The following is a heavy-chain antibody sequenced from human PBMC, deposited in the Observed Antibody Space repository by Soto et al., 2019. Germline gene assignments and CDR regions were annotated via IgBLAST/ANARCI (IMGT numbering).Heavy chain of an antibody. J-gene: IGHJ6*02. CDR2: ISYTGST. Sequence: SETQSLTCTVSGDSIRSYYWSWIRQPPGKGLEWIGYISYTGSTHYNPSLKSRVTISADTSKNQFSLKLSSVTTADTALYYCAREGVAAPYYYYGMDVWGQGSTVTVSS. CDR1: GDSIRSYY. V-gene: IGHV4-59*01. D-gene: IGHD2-15*01. CDR3: AREGVAAPYYYYGMDV.